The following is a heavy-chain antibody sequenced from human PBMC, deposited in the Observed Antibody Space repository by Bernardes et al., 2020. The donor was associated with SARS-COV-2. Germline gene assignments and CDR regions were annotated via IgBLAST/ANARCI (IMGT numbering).Heavy chain of an antibody. CDR3: AKDFRVHGDYVTYYGMDV. J-gene: IGHJ6*02. V-gene: IGHV3-23*01. CDR2: ISGSGGST. D-gene: IGHD4-17*01. Sequence: GGSLRLSCAASGFTFSSYAMSWVRQAPGKGLEWVSAISGSGGSTYYADSVKGRFTISRDNSKNTLYLQMNSLRAEDTAVYYCAKDFRVHGDYVTYYGMDVWGQGTTVTVSS. CDR1: GFTFSSYA.